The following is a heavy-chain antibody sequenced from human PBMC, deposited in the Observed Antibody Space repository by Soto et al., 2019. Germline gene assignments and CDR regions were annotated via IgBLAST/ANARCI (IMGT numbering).Heavy chain of an antibody. CDR2: ISWNSGSI. CDR1: GFTSDDYA. CDR3: AKSPWDNYYDSSGSWYYFDY. D-gene: IGHD3-22*01. Sequence: PGGSLRLSCAASGFTSDDYAMHWVRQAPGKGLEWVSGISWNSGSIGYADSVKGRFTTSRDNAKNSLYLQMNSLRAEDTALYYCAKSPWDNYYDSSGSWYYFDYWGQGTLVTVSS. J-gene: IGHJ4*02. V-gene: IGHV3-9*02.